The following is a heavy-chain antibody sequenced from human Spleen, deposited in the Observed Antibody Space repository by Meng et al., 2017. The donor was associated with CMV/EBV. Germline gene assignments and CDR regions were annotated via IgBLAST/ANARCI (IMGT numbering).Heavy chain of an antibody. CDR3: AKDRAPGYFEY. J-gene: IGHJ4*02. CDR1: GFTFSSYA. Sequence: GESLKISCAASGFTFSSYAMSWVRQAPGKGLEWVSAISATGGGTYYADSVKGRVSISRDNSKNTLYLQMHSLSAEDTAVYYCAKDRAPGYFEYWGQGTLVTVS. CDR2: ISATGGGT. V-gene: IGHV3-23*01.